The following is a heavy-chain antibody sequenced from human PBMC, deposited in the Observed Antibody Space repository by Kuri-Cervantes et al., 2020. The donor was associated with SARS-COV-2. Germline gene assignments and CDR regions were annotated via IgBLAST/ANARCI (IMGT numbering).Heavy chain of an antibody. J-gene: IGHJ4*02. V-gene: IGHV3-48*01. CDR1: GFFLSAYN. D-gene: IGHD2-8*01. CDR3: VSETFGVLDS. CDR2: ISASSGRI. Sequence: LSLTCAASGFFLSAYNMNWVRQAPGRGLEWVSYISASSGRIYYADSVKGRFTISRDNARNSLYLQMNSLRVEDTAVYYCVSETFGVLDSWGQGSLVTVSS.